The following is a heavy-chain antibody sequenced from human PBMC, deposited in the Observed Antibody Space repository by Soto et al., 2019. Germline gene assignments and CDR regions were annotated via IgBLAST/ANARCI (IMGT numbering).Heavy chain of an antibody. CDR3: ARVGQLGFDY. V-gene: IGHV3-30-3*01. Sequence: QVQLVESGGGVVQPGRSLRLSCAASGFTFSSYAIHWVRQAPGKGLEWVAVISYDGSNKYYADSVKGRFTISRDNSKNTLYLQMNSLRAEDTAVYYCARVGQLGFDYWGQGTLVTVSS. D-gene: IGHD6-6*01. CDR2: ISYDGSNK. CDR1: GFTFSSYA. J-gene: IGHJ4*02.